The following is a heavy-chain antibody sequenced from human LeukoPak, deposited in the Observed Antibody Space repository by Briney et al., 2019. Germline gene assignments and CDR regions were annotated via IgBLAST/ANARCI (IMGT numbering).Heavy chain of an antibody. CDR1: GGTFGSYA. CDR2: IIPIFGTA. V-gene: IGHV1-69*13. CDR3: AGEILGVVYDAFDI. D-gene: IGHD3-3*01. Sequence: SVKVSCKASGGTFGSYAISWVRQAPGQGLEWMGGIIPIFGTANYAQKFQGRVTITADESTSTAYMELSSLRSEDTAVYYCAGEILGVVYDAFDIWGQGTMVTVSS. J-gene: IGHJ3*02.